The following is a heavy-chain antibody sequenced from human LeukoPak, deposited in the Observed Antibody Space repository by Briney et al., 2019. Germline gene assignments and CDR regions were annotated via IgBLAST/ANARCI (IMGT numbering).Heavy chain of an antibody. J-gene: IGHJ6*02. V-gene: IGHV4-34*01. CDR1: GGPFSGYY. CDR2: INHSGST. Sequence: ASETLSLTCAVYGGPFSGYYWSWIRQPPGKGLEWIGEINHSGSTNYNPSLKSRVTISVDTSKNQFSLKLSSVTAADTAVYYCARGDYSYGLPTNYYYYYGMDVWGQGTTVTVSS. D-gene: IGHD5-18*01. CDR3: ARGDYSYGLPTNYYYYYGMDV.